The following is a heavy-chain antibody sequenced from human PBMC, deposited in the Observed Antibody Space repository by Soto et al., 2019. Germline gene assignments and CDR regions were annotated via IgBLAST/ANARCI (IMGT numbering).Heavy chain of an antibody. J-gene: IGHJ4*02. CDR1: GFTFSGYY. D-gene: IGHD1-1*01. CDR3: ARSGDNYNRLDY. Sequence: GGSLRLSCEGSGFTFSGYYISWIRQAPGKGLEWISYSSNSGTFSRYADSVKGRFSISRDNTKNLLYLQMNSLRAEDTAVYYCARSGDNYNRLDYWGQGTPVTGSS. CDR2: SSNSGTFS. V-gene: IGHV3-11*06.